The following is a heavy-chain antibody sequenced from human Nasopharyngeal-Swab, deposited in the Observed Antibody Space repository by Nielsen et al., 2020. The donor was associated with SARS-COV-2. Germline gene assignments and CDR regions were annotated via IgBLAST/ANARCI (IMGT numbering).Heavy chain of an antibody. D-gene: IGHD4-17*01. CDR1: GGSISSYY. V-gene: IGHV4-59*01. CDR2: IYCSGST. CDR3: AGGFGDYDY. Sequence: GSLRLSCTVSGGSISSYYWSWIRQPPGKGLEWIGYIYCSGSTNYNPSLKSRVTISVDTSKNQFSLKLSSVTAADTAVYYCAGGFGDYDYWGQGTLVTVSS. J-gene: IGHJ4*02.